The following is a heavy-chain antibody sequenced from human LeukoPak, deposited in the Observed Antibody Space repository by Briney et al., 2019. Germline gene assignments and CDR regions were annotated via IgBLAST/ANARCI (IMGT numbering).Heavy chain of an antibody. CDR1: GFTFSSYE. V-gene: IGHV3-48*03. CDR3: ARECCSGGSCYRIEFMDV. CDR2: ISSSGSTI. Sequence: GGSLRLSCAASGFTFSSYEMNWVRQAPGKGLEWVSYISSSGSTIYYADSVKGRFTISRDNAKNSLYLQMNSLRAEDTAVYYCARECCSGGSCYRIEFMDVWGQGTTVTVSS. J-gene: IGHJ6*02. D-gene: IGHD2-15*01.